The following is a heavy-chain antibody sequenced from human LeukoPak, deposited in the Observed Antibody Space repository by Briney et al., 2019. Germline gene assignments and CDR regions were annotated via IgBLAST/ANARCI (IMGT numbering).Heavy chain of an antibody. J-gene: IGHJ4*02. Sequence: PGGSLRLSCAASGFTFSSYSMNWVRQTPGKGLGWGSSISSSRSYIYYADSVKGRFTISRDNAKNSLYLQMNSLRAEDTAVYYCARDGSTVTNYYFDYWGQGTLVTVSS. CDR1: GFTFSSYS. CDR3: ARDGSTVTNYYFDY. V-gene: IGHV3-21*01. CDR2: ISSSRSYI. D-gene: IGHD4-17*01.